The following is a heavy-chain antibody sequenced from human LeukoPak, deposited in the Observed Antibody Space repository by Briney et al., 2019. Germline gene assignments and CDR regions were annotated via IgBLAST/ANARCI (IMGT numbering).Heavy chain of an antibody. CDR1: GFTFSSYS. J-gene: IGHJ5*02. V-gene: IGHV3-21*01. D-gene: IGHD2-21*02. CDR3: ARETELAYCGGDCYSWFDP. CDR2: ISSSSSYI. Sequence: SGGSLRLSCAASGFTFSSYSMNWVRQAPGKGLEWVSSISSSSSYIYYADSVKGRFTISRDNAKNSLYLQMNSLRAEYTAVYYCARETELAYCGGDCYSWFDPWGQGTLVTVSS.